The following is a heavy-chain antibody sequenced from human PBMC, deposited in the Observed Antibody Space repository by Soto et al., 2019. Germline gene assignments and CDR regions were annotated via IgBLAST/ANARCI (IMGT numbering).Heavy chain of an antibody. CDR3: ARERYCSGDSCYYGMDV. D-gene: IGHD2-15*01. V-gene: IGHV4-39*07. Sequence: SETLSLTCTVSGGSVSSSGNYWGWIRQPPGKGLEWIGSIYYSGSTYYNPSLKSRVTISVDTSKNQFSLKLSSVTAADTAVYYCARERYCSGDSCYYGMDVWGQGTTVTVSS. CDR2: IYYSGST. CDR1: GGSVSSSGNY. J-gene: IGHJ6*02.